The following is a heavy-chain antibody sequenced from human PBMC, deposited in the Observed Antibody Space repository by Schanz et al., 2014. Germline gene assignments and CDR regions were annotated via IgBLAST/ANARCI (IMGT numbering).Heavy chain of an antibody. Sequence: QVQLQESAPGLVKPSDTLSLTCAVSGYSINTSDWWGWIRQPPGKGLEWIGYIYYSGSTYYNPSLKSRVTMSVDTSKNQFSLKLRSVTAVDTAVYYCASKGLTTDAFDIWGQGTMVTVSS. CDR3: ASKGLTTDAFDI. J-gene: IGHJ3*02. CDR1: GYSINTSDW. CDR2: IYYSGST. V-gene: IGHV4-28*07. D-gene: IGHD2-8*01.